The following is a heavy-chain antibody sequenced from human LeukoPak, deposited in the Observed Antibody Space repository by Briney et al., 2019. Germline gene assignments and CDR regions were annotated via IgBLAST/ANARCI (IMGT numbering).Heavy chain of an antibody. Sequence: ASVKVSCKASGCSFTSYDISWVRQAPGQGLEWMGGVIPIFGTANYAQKFQGRVTITADESTSTASMELSSLRSEDTAVYYCARAYNWNWFDPWGQGTLVTVSS. D-gene: IGHD1-1*01. CDR1: GCSFTSYD. CDR3: ARAYNWNWFDP. CDR2: VIPIFGTA. J-gene: IGHJ5*02. V-gene: IGHV1-69*01.